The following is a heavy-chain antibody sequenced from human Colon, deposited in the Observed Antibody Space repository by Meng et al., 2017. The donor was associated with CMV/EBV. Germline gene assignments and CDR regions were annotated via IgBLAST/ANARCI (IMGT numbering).Heavy chain of an antibody. Sequence: GESLKISCAASGFTFTTFWMTWVRQAPGKGLEWVANIKEDGTGQWYVDSVKGRFTISRDNAKNSLYLQMNSLRAEDTAVYYCARADSSGYHWGQGTLVTVSS. CDR2: IKEDGTGQ. CDR3: ARADSSGYH. CDR1: GFTFTTFW. J-gene: IGHJ4*02. D-gene: IGHD3-22*01. V-gene: IGHV3-7*01.